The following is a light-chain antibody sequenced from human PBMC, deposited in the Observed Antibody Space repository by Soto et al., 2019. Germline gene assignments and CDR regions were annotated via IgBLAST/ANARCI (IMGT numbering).Light chain of an antibody. CDR1: QSVTTH. CDR3: HQRSKWPQT. V-gene: IGKV3-11*01. CDR2: DAS. Sequence: DIVLTQYPATLSLSPGERATLSCRASQSVTTHFAWYQHIRGQAPRLVIYDASTRATGIPPRFSGSGSGTDFTLTISSLEPEGSGVYYCHQRSKWPQTFGQGTTVEIK. J-gene: IGKJ1*01.